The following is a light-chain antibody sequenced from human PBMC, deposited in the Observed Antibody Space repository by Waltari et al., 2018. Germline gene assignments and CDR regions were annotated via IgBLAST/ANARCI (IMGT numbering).Light chain of an antibody. V-gene: IGLV2-14*01. CDR2: EVS. CDR1: SSDIGAYKY. J-gene: IGLJ1*01. CDR3: ISFTSSVTYV. Sequence: QSALTQPASVSGSPGQSITISCTGTSSDIGAYKYVSWYQQHPGKAPKLIIYEVSNRPPGFSNRFPGSKSGNTASLSISGLQAEDEADYYCISFTSSVTYVFGTGTRVTVV.